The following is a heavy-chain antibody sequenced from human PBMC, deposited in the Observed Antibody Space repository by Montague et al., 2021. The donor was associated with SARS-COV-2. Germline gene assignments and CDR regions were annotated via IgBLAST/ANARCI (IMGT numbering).Heavy chain of an antibody. CDR2: IWYDGSNK. D-gene: IGHD1-26*01. J-gene: IGHJ6*02. Sequence: SLRLSCPASGFTFSSYGMHWVRQAPGKGLEWVAVIWYDGSNKYYADSVKGRFTISRDNSKNTLYLQMNSLRAEDTAVYYCARVVGAYYGMDVWGQGTTVTVSS. V-gene: IGHV3-33*01. CDR1: GFTFSSYG. CDR3: ARVVGAYYGMDV.